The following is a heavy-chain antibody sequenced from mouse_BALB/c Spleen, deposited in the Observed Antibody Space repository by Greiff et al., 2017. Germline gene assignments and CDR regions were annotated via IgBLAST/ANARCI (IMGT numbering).Heavy chain of an antibody. V-gene: IGHV3-2*02. CDR2: ISYSGST. J-gene: IGHJ4*01. D-gene: IGHD2-3*01. CDR1: GYSITSDYA. Sequence: DVKLQESGPGLVKPSQSLSLTCTATGYSITSDYAWNWIRQSPGNKLEWMGYISYSGSTSYNPSLKSRISITRDTSKNQFFLQLNSVTTEDTATYYCARRDDGYYDAMDYWGQGTSVTVSS. CDR3: ARRDDGYYDAMDY.